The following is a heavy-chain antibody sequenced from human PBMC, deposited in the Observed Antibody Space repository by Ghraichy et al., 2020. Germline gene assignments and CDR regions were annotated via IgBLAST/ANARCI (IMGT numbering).Heavy chain of an antibody. Sequence: GGSLRLSCAASGFTFSTYAMSWVRQAPGKGLEWVSTIGGRGDRTYYVDSVKGRFTISRDNVENTLYMQLNSLRAEDTAVYYCAKEILPGYFDYWGQGTLVTVSS. CDR1: GFTFSTYA. CDR2: IGGRGDRT. V-gene: IGHV3-23*01. J-gene: IGHJ4*02. CDR3: AKEILPGYFDY.